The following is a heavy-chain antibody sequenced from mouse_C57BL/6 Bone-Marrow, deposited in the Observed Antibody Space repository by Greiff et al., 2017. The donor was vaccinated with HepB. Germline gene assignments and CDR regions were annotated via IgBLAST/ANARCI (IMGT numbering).Heavy chain of an antibody. Sequence: QVQLQQSGTELVKPGASVKLSCKASGYTFTSYWIHWVKQRPGQGLEWIGNINPRNGGTDYSEKFKSKATLTVDKSSSTAYMQLSILSSEESAAYYCARGWLPYAMDYWGQGTSVTVSA. J-gene: IGHJ4*01. CDR2: INPRNGGT. CDR3: ARGWLPYAMDY. V-gene: IGHV1-53*01. D-gene: IGHD2-3*01. CDR1: GYTFTSYW.